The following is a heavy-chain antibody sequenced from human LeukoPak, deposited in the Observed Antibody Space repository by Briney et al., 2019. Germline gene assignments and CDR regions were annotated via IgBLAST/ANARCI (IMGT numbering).Heavy chain of an antibody. V-gene: IGHV1-2*02. CDR1: GYTYTDYY. D-gene: IGHD3-3*01. CDR2: INPKSGGT. Sequence: ASVKVSCKASGYTYTDYYLHWVRQAPGQGLEWMGWINPKSGGTNYAQQFQGRVTMTRDTSIKTAYMELNRLRSDDTAVYYCARDEIARLGSGVDYWGQGTLVTVSP. CDR3: ARDEIARLGSGVDY. J-gene: IGHJ4*02.